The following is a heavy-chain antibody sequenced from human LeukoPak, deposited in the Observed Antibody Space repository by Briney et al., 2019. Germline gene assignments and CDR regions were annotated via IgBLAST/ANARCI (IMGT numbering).Heavy chain of an antibody. Sequence: ASVKVSCKASGYTFTDYYMHWVRQAPGQGLEWMGWINPNSGGTNYAQKFQGRVTMTRDTSISTAYMELSRLRSDDTAVYYCARDGTSLLLWFGEYYYYYYMDVWGKGTTVTVSS. CDR2: INPNSGGT. V-gene: IGHV1-2*02. J-gene: IGHJ6*03. CDR3: ARDGTSLLLWFGEYYYYYYMDV. D-gene: IGHD3-10*01. CDR1: GYTFTDYY.